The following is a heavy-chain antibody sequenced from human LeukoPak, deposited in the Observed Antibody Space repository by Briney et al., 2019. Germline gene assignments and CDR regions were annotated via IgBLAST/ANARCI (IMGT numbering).Heavy chain of an antibody. D-gene: IGHD3-10*01. CDR3: AKDILTSGGAFDT. CDR1: GFTFSSYG. CDR2: ISYDGSNK. J-gene: IGHJ3*02. V-gene: IGHV3-30*18. Sequence: GGSLRLSCAASGFTFSSYGMHWVRQAPGKGLEWVAVISYDGSNKYYADSVKGRFTISRDNSKNTLYLQMNSLRAEDTAVYYRAKDILTSGGAFDTWGQGTMVTVSS.